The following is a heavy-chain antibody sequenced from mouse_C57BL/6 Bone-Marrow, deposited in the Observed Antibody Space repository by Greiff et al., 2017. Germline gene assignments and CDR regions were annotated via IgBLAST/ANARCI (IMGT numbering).Heavy chain of an antibody. D-gene: IGHD4-1*01. CDR3: ARESNWDYLDY. CDR1: GYTFTSYW. J-gene: IGHJ2*01. CDR2: IDPSDSYT. Sequence: VKLQQPGAELVMPGASVKLSCKASGYTFTSYWMHWVKQRPGQGLEWIGEIDPSDSYTNYNQKFKGKSTLTVDKSSSTAYMQLSSLTSDDSAVYYCARESNWDYLDYWGQGTTLTVSS. V-gene: IGHV1-69*01.